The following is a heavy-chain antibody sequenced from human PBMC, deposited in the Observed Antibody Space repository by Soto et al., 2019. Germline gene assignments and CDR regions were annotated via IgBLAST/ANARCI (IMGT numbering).Heavy chain of an antibody. CDR3: ARGLFDDYIWGSYRYQWFDP. J-gene: IGHJ5*02. D-gene: IGHD3-16*02. V-gene: IGHV3-33*01. CDR1: GFTFSSYG. CDR2: IWYDGSNK. Sequence: QVQLVESGGGVVQPGRSLRLSCAASGFTFSSYGMHWVRQAPGKGLEWVAVIWYDGSNKYYADSVKGRFTISRDNSKNTLYRQMNSLRAEDTAVYYCARGLFDDYIWGSYRYQWFDPWGQGTLVTVSS.